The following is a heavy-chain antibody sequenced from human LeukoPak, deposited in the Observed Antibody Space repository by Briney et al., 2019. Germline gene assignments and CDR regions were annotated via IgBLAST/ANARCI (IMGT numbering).Heavy chain of an antibody. CDR3: AKDAALYPFFFDY. J-gene: IGHJ4*02. D-gene: IGHD3-16*01. CDR2: ISTSGSPI. CDR1: GFTFSDYY. V-gene: IGHV3-11*01. Sequence: PGGSLRLSCAASGFTFSDYYMSWIRQAPGKGLEWISYISTSGSPIYYADSVKGRFTISRDNAKNSLYLQMDTLRAEDTAVYYCAKDAALYPFFFDYWGQGTLVTVSS.